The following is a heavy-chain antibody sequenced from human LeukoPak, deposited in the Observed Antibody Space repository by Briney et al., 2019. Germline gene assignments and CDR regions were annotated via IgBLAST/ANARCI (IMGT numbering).Heavy chain of an antibody. CDR2: INPNSGGT. Sequence: GASVKVSCKASGYTFTGYYMHWVRQAPGQGLEWMGWINPNSGGTNYAQKFQGRVTMTRDTSISTAYMELSRLRSDDTAVYYCARDLPAGSSSWYEGWWFGPWGQGTLVTVSS. J-gene: IGHJ5*02. D-gene: IGHD6-13*01. CDR3: ARDLPAGSSSWYEGWWFGP. V-gene: IGHV1-2*02. CDR1: GYTFTGYY.